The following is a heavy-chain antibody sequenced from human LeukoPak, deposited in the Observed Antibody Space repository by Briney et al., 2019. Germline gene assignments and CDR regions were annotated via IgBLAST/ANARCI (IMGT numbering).Heavy chain of an antibody. CDR2: ISSSGSTI. V-gene: IGHV3-48*03. D-gene: IGHD3-3*01. CDR3: ARERDPPSGVLRFLEWSYGAFDI. J-gene: IGHJ3*02. Sequence: GGSLRLSCAASGFTFSSYEMNWVRQAPGKGLEWVSYISSSGSTIYYADSVKGRFTISRDNAKNSLYLQMNCLRAEDTAVYYCARERDPPSGVLRFLEWSYGAFDIWGQGTMVTVSS. CDR1: GFTFSSYE.